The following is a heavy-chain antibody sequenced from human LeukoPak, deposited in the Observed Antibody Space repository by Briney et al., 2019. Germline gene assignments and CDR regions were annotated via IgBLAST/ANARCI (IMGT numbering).Heavy chain of an antibody. J-gene: IGHJ4*02. CDR2: IKSKTDGGST. Sequence: PGGSLRLSCAASGFTFSNAWMSWVRQAPGKGLEWVGRIKSKTDGGSTEYAAPVRGRITISRDDSKNTLSLQLNSLRTEDTAVYYCTVLQIKTNWYIDYWGQGSLVTVSS. D-gene: IGHD1-1*01. V-gene: IGHV3-15*01. CDR3: TVLQIKTNWYIDY. CDR1: GFTFSNAW.